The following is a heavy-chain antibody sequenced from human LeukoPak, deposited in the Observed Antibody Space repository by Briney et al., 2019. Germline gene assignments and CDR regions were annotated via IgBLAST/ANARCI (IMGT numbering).Heavy chain of an antibody. CDR2: IYYSGST. D-gene: IGHD1-26*01. V-gene: IGHV4-39*01. J-gene: IGHJ4*02. Sequence: SETLSLTCTVAGGSISSSSYYWGWLRQPPGKGLDWFGSIYYSGSTYYKPSLKRRVTISVDTSKNQFSLKLSSLTAADTAVYYCARHLVGASGYYFDCWGQGTLVTVSS. CDR3: ARHLVGASGYYFDC. CDR1: GGSISSSSYY.